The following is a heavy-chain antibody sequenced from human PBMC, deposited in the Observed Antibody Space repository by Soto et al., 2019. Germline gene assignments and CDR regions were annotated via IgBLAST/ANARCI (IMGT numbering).Heavy chain of an antibody. V-gene: IGHV3-23*01. CDR2: LSAFDNT. D-gene: IGHD6-13*01. J-gene: IGHJ4*02. Sequence: EVQLLESGGGLVQPGGSLRISCAASGFTFSRHAMSWVRQAPGKGLEWVSTLSAFDNTYYADSVKGRFIISRDISKNTLSLQMNSLRVDDTAVYYCATDPRAYSTNMGYYFDYWGQGSLVTVSS. CDR3: ATDPRAYSTNMGYYFDY. CDR1: GFTFSRHA.